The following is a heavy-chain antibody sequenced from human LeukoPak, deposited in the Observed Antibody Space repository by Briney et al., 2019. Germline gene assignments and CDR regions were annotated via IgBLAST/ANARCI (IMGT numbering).Heavy chain of an antibody. Sequence: SETLSLTCGVSGGSVSSYSWSWIRQPPGKGLEWIGSIYYSGSTYYNPSLKSRVTISVDTSKNQFSLKLSSVTAADTAVYYCARDGIHYLGSGSLFDYWGQGTLVTVSS. CDR1: GGSVSSYS. D-gene: IGHD3-10*01. V-gene: IGHV4-39*07. J-gene: IGHJ4*02. CDR3: ARDGIHYLGSGSLFDY. CDR2: IYYSGST.